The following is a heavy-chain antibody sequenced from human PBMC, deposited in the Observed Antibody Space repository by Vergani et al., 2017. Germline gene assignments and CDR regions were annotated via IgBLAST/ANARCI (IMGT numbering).Heavy chain of an antibody. V-gene: IGHV4-34*01. CDR1: GGSFSGYY. Sequence: QVQLQQWGAGLLKPSETLSLTCAVYGGSFSGYYWSWIRQPPGKGLEWIGEINHSGSTNYNPSLKSRVTISVDTSKNQFSLKLSAVTAADTAVYYCARGRVRRTVGANWYYYGMDVWGQGTTVTVSS. CDR3: ARGRVRRTVGANWYYYGMDV. D-gene: IGHD1-26*01. CDR2: INHSGST. J-gene: IGHJ6*02.